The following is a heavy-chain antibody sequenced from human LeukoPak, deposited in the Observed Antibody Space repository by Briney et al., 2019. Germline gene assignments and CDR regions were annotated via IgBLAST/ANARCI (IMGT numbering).Heavy chain of an antibody. CDR1: GGSISNYY. CDR2: IHYSGNT. D-gene: IGHD3-3*01. V-gene: IGHV4-39*01. CDR3: ARLGAGPTYYDFWSGYSSFYFDY. J-gene: IGHJ4*02. Sequence: SETLSLTCTVSGGSISNYYWSWISQPPGKGLEWIGGIHYSGNTYYNPSLKSRVTISVDTSKNQFSLKLSSVTAADTAVYYCARLGAGPTYYDFWSGYSSFYFDYWGQGTLVTVSS.